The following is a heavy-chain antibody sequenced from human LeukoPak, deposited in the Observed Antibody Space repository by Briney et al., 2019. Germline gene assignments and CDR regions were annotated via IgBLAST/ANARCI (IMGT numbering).Heavy chain of an antibody. D-gene: IGHD4-17*01. J-gene: IGHJ4*02. CDR3: ARGPKTTTTTTVTTTRYHDY. CDR2: INHSGST. Sequence: PSETLSLTCAVYGGSFSGYYWSWIRQPPGKGLEWIGEINHSGSTNYNPSLKSRVTISVDTSKNQFSLKLSSVTAADTAVYYCARGPKTTTTTTVTTTRYHDYWGQGTLVTVSS. CDR1: GGSFSGYY. V-gene: IGHV4-34*01.